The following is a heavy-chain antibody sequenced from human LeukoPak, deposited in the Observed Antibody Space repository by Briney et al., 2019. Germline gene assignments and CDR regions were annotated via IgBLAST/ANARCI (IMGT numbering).Heavy chain of an antibody. D-gene: IGHD2-2*01. CDR1: GYTFTSYG. CDR2: ISAYNGNT. CDR3: ARVYCSSTSCYGEAYYYYGMDV. Sequence: ASVKASCKASGYTFTSYGISWVRQAPGQGLEWMGWISAYNGNTNYAQKLQGRVTMTTDTSTSTAYMELRSLRSDDTAVYYCARVYCSSTSCYGEAYYYYGMDVWGQGTTVTVSS. J-gene: IGHJ6*02. V-gene: IGHV1-18*01.